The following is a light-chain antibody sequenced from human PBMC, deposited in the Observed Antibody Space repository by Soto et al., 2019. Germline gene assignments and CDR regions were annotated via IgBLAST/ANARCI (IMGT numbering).Light chain of an antibody. CDR1: QGIEND. CDR2: AAS. CDR3: QQYEIIPT. V-gene: IGKV1-17*01. J-gene: IGKJ5*01. Sequence: DIQMTQSPSSLSASVGDRVTITCRASQGIENDLGWYQQXPGKAPERLIYAASNLQSGVPSRFSGSGSGTDFTFTISRLQPEDIATYYCQQYEIIPTFGQGTRLEIK.